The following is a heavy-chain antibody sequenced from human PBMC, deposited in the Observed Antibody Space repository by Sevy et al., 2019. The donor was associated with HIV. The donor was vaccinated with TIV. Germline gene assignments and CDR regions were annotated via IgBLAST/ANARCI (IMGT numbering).Heavy chain of an antibody. D-gene: IGHD6-13*01. CDR3: VKGGSISATGNDAFDI. CDR2: IHNSGDTT. V-gene: IGHV3-23*01. J-gene: IGHJ3*02. Sequence: GGSLRLSCAASGFTFSNYGMNWVRQAPGKGLGWVSVIHNSGDTTYYADSVKGRFTISRDNSENTLYLQMNSLRAEDTAVYYCVKGGSISATGNDAFDIWGQGTMVTVSS. CDR1: GFTFSNYG.